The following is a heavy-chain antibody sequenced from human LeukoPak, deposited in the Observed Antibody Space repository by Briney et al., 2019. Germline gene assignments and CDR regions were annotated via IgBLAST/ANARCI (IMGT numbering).Heavy chain of an antibody. CDR2: TSYDGRNK. J-gene: IGHJ4*02. V-gene: IGHV3-30*03. CDR1: GFTLNSYG. CDR3: ASLGRD. Sequence: PGGSLRLSCAASGFTLNSYGMHWVRQAPGKGLEWVAVTSYDGRNKYYADSVKGRFTISRDNSKNTLYLQMNSLRAEDTAVYYCASLGRDWGQGTLVTVSS. D-gene: IGHD3-16*01.